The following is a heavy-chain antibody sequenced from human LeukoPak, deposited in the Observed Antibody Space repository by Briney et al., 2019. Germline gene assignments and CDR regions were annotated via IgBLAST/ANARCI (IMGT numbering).Heavy chain of an antibody. V-gene: IGHV3-30*02. J-gene: IGHJ4*02. CDR2: IRHDGTNT. CDR3: VMGDQYNPGWGFDY. CDR1: GFTFSTYA. Sequence: PGGSLRLSCAVSGFTFSTYAMHWVRQAPGTGLEWVAFIRHDGTNTFYADSVKGRFTISRDNSKHTLYLQMNSPRAEDTAVYYCVMGDQYNPGWGFDYWAQEPLVTVS. D-gene: IGHD1-14*01.